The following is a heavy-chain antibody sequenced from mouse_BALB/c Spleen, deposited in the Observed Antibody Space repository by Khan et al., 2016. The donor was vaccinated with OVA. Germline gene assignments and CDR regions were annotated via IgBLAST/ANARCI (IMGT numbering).Heavy chain of an antibody. CDR2: INYSGST. Sequence: VQLKESGPGLVNPSQSLSLSCTVSGYSITSDYAWNWLQQFPGNKLEWTANINYSGSTNYNPALTNRISITRDTSKNQFFLQWNSVTTDDTATCYCARDGSRYNYAMDYWGQGTSVTVSS. D-gene: IGHD2-3*01. J-gene: IGHJ4*01. CDR3: ARDGSRYNYAMDY. V-gene: IGHV3-2*02. CDR1: GYSITSDYA.